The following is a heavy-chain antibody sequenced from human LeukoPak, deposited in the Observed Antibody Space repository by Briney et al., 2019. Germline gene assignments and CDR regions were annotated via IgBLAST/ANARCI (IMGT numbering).Heavy chain of an antibody. CDR1: GYTLTELS. V-gene: IGHV1-24*01. CDR3: ATGCGGDCYRDY. Sequence: ASVKVSCKVSGYTLTELSMHWVRQAPGKGLEWMGGFDPEDGETIYVQKFQGRVTMTEDTSTDTAYMELSSLRSEDTAVYYCATGCGGDCYRDYWGQGTLVTVSS. J-gene: IGHJ4*02. CDR2: FDPEDGET. D-gene: IGHD2-21*02.